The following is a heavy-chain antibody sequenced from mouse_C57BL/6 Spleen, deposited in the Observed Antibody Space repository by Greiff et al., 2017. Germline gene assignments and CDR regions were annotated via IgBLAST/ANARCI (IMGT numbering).Heavy chain of an antibody. CDR3: ARGGYDYDGLTAMDY. CDR2: ISDGGSYT. Sequence: EVQLQESGGGLVKPGGSLKLSCAASGFTFSSYAMSWVRQTPEKRLEWVATISDGGSYTYYPDNVKGRFTISRDNAKNNLYLQMSHLKSENTAMYYCARGGYDYDGLTAMDYWGQGTSVTVSS. V-gene: IGHV5-4*01. D-gene: IGHD2-4*01. J-gene: IGHJ4*01. CDR1: GFTFSSYA.